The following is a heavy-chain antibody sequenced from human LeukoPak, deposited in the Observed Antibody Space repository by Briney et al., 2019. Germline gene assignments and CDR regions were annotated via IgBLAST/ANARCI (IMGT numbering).Heavy chain of an antibody. V-gene: IGHV3-30*18. CDR3: AKDPYYYDSSGYYYHYYYYGMDV. J-gene: IGHJ6*02. Sequence: GGSLRLSCAASGFTFSSYGMHRVRQAPGKGLEWVAVISYDGSNKYYADSVKGRFTISRDNSKNTLYLQMNSLRAEDTAVYYCAKDPYYYDSSGYYYHYYYYGMDVWGQGTTVTVSS. CDR1: GFTFSSYG. CDR2: ISYDGSNK. D-gene: IGHD3-22*01.